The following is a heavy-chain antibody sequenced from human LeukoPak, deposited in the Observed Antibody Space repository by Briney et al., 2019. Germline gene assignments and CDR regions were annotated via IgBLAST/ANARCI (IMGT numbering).Heavy chain of an antibody. CDR1: GFTLSSYG. V-gene: IGHV3-30*18. J-gene: IGHJ4*02. CDR3: AKTQLATFDY. Sequence: PGGSLRLSCAASGFTLSSYGMHWVRQAPGKGLEWVAVISYDGSNKYYADSVKGRFTISRDNSKNTLYLQMNSLRAEDTAVYYCAKTQLATFDYWGQGTLVTVSS. CDR2: ISYDGSNK. D-gene: IGHD6-13*01.